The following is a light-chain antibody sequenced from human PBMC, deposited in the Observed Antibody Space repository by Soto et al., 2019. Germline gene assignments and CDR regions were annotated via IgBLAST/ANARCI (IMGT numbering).Light chain of an antibody. J-gene: IGKJ2*01. Sequence: EIVLTQSPATLSLSPGERATLSCRASQSVSSYLAWYKQKPGQAPRLLIYDTSNRATGIPARFSGSGSGTDFTLTISGLEPEDFAVYYCQQRSNWQYTFGLGTRLEIK. V-gene: IGKV3-11*01. CDR2: DTS. CDR3: QQRSNWQYT. CDR1: QSVSSY.